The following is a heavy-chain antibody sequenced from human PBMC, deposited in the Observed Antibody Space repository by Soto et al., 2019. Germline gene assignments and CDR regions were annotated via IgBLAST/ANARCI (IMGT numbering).Heavy chain of an antibody. CDR2: ISYDGSNK. D-gene: IGHD6-13*01. V-gene: IGHV3-30*18. CDR1: GFTFSSYG. Sequence: QVQLVESGGGVVQPGRSLRLSCAASGFTFSSYGMHWVRQAPGKGLEWVAVISYDGSNKYYADSVKGRFTISRDNSKNTLYLRMNSLRAEDTAVYYCAKDRDSSSWDQNYYYYGMDVWGQGTTVTVSS. CDR3: AKDRDSSSWDQNYYYYGMDV. J-gene: IGHJ6*02.